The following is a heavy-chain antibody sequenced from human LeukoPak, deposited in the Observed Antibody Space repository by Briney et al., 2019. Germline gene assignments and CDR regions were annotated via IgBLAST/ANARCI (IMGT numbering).Heavy chain of an antibody. CDR1: GGSITSYY. D-gene: IGHD3-10*01. CDR3: ARTITISNCFDP. V-gene: IGHV4-4*09. Sequence: PSETLSLTRTVSGGSITSYYWSWIRQPPGKGLEWIGYIYTSGSTNYNPSLKSRVTISVDTSKNQFSLKLTSVTAADTAVYYCARTITISNCFDPWGQGTLVTVSS. CDR2: IYTSGST. J-gene: IGHJ5*02.